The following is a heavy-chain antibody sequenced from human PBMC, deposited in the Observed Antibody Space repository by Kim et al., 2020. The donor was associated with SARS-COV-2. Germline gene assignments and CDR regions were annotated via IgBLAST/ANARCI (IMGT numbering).Heavy chain of an antibody. J-gene: IGHJ4*02. CDR1: GFTFSSYA. D-gene: IGHD2-2*01. CDR2: ISYDGSNK. CDR3: ARPRGGRGRGPDDQLPPFAY. V-gene: IGHV3-30*04. Sequence: GGSLRLSCAASGFTFSSYAMHWVRQAPGKGLEWVAVISYDGSNKYYADSVKGRFTISRDNSKNTLYLQMNSLRAEDTAVYYCARPRGGRGRGPDDQLPPFAYWGQGTLVTVSS.